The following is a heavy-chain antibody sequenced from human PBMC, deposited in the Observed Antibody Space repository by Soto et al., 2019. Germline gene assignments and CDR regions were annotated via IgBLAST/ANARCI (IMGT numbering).Heavy chain of an antibody. D-gene: IGHD1-7*01. CDR3: ARAGWNYPLPMDV. J-gene: IGHJ6*02. V-gene: IGHV4-31*03. Sequence: QVQLQESGPGLVKPSQTLSLTCTVSGGSISSGGYYWSWIRQHPGKGLEWIGYIYYSGSTYYNRSLKSRVTISVDTSKNQFSLKLSSVTAADTAVYYCARAGWNYPLPMDVWGQGTTVTVSS. CDR2: IYYSGST. CDR1: GGSISSGGYY.